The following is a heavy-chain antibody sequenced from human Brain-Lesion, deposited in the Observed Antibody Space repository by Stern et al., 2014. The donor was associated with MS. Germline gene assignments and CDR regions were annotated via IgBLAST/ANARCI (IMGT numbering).Heavy chain of an antibody. CDR2: INPNTGVT. CDR1: GYIFTGYY. CDR3: ARDQRGITIFGVVTDYYYLGMDV. V-gene: IGHV1-2*02. Sequence: QLMQSGAEVKKPGASVKVSCKTSGYIFTGYYIHWVRQAPGQGLEWMAWINPNTGVTNNSQEFQGRVTMSRDTSISTAYVELSSLTSDDTAVYYCARDQRGITIFGVVTDYYYLGMDVWGQGTTVTVSS. D-gene: IGHD3-3*01. J-gene: IGHJ6*02.